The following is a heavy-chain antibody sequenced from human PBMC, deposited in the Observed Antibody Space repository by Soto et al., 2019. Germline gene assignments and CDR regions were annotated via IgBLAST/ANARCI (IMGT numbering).Heavy chain of an antibody. V-gene: IGHV5-51*01. Sequence: GESLKISCQGSGYNFANYWIAWVRQMPGKGLEWMGVIYPGDSDTRYGPSFQGHVTISADRSINTAYLEWSSLKASDTAIYYCARANSSGWYQNFDFWGQGTLVTVSS. CDR2: IYPGDSDT. D-gene: IGHD6-19*01. J-gene: IGHJ4*02. CDR3: ARANSSGWYQNFDF. CDR1: GYNFANYW.